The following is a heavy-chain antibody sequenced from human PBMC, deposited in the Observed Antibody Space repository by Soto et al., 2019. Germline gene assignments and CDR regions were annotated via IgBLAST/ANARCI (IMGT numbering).Heavy chain of an antibody. V-gene: IGHV3-30-3*01. CDR3: ARDSGSSGWSEYFQH. J-gene: IGHJ1*01. Sequence: QVQLLESGGGVVQPGRSLRLSCAASGFTFSSYAMHWVRQAPGKGLEWVAVISYDGSNKYYADSVKGRFTISRDNSKNTLYLQMNSLRAEDTAVYYCARDSGSSGWSEYFQHWGQGTLVTVSS. CDR2: ISYDGSNK. D-gene: IGHD6-19*01. CDR1: GFTFSSYA.